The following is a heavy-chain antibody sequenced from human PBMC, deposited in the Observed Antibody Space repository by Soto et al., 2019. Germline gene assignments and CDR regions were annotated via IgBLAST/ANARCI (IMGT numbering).Heavy chain of an antibody. CDR1: GFTFSTYA. CDR2: ISYDGSNN. Sequence: QVQLVESGGGVVQPGRSLRLSCAASGFTFSTYAMHWVRQAPGKGLEWVAVISYDGSNNYYADSVKGRFTISRDNSKTTLYLQMNSLRAEDTAVYFCARDDYSSGWGAHFDYWGQGTLVTVSS. CDR3: ARDDYSSGWGAHFDY. V-gene: IGHV3-30-3*01. D-gene: IGHD6-19*01. J-gene: IGHJ4*02.